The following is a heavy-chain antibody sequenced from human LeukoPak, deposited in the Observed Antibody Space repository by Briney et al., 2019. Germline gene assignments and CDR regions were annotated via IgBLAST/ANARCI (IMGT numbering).Heavy chain of an antibody. CDR1: GGTFSSYA. CDR2: IIPILGIA. Sequence: SVKVSCKASGGTFSSYAISWVRQAPGQGLEWMGRIIPILGIANYAQKFQGRVTITADKSTSTAYMELSSLRSEDTAVYYCATGRFGSPPRGRDYGSGSYFPDYWGQGTLVTVSS. CDR3: ATGRFGSPPRGRDYGSGSYFPDY. J-gene: IGHJ4*02. V-gene: IGHV1-69*04. D-gene: IGHD3-10*01.